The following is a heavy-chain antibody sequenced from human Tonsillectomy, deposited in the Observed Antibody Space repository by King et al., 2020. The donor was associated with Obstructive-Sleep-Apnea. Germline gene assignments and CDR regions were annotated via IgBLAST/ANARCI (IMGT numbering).Heavy chain of an antibody. J-gene: IGHJ5*02. D-gene: IGHD3-10*01. CDR1: GGSISSYY. CDR2: IYYSGST. Sequence: QLQESGPGLVKPSETLSLTCTVSGGSISSYYWSWIRQPPGKGLEWIGYIYYSGSTNYNPSLKSRVTISVDTSKNQFSLKLSSVTAADTAVYYCARVITIVRGVIPTWFDPWGQGTLVTVSS. CDR3: ARVITIVRGVIPTWFDP. V-gene: IGHV4-59*08.